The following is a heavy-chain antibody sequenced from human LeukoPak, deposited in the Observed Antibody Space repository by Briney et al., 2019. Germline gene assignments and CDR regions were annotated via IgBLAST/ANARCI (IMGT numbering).Heavy chain of an antibody. V-gene: IGHV3-11*01. CDR3: ARGRYTYGSRSHDY. Sequence: GESLRLSCAASGFTFSDYYMTWIRQAPGKGLEWVSYISTTGNTIYYADSVKGRFTISRDSAKNSLYPQMTSLTAEDTAVYYCARGRYTYGSRSHDYWGQGTLVTVSS. J-gene: IGHJ4*02. CDR1: GFTFSDYY. CDR2: ISTTGNTI. D-gene: IGHD5-18*01.